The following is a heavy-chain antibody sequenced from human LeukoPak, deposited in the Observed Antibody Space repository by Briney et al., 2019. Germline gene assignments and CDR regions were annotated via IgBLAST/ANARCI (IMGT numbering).Heavy chain of an antibody. J-gene: IGHJ6*02. CDR1: GFTFSSYA. CDR3: AREYYDFWSGYPRGEDYYYYGMDV. D-gene: IGHD3-3*01. V-gene: IGHV3-64*04. CDR2: ISSNGGST. Sequence: GGSLRLSCSASGFTFSSYAMHWVRQAPGKGLEYVSAISSNGGSTYYADSVKGRFTISRDNSKNTLYLQMNSLRAEDTAVYYRAREYYDFWSGYPRGEDYYYYGMDVWGQGTTVTVSS.